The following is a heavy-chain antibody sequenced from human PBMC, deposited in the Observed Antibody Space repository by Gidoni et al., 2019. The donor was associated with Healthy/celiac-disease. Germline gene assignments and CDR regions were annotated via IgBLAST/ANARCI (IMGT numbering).Heavy chain of an antibody. V-gene: IGHV3-21*01. D-gene: IGHD4-17*01. Sequence: EVQLVESGGGLVKPGGSLRLSCAASGFTFSSYSMNWVRQAPGKGLEWVSSISSSSSYIYYADSVKGRFTISRDNAKNSLYLQMNSLRAEDTAVYYCATDPDYGDYGDFDYWGQGTLVTVSS. CDR2: ISSSSSYI. J-gene: IGHJ4*02. CDR3: ATDPDYGDYGDFDY. CDR1: GFTFSSYS.